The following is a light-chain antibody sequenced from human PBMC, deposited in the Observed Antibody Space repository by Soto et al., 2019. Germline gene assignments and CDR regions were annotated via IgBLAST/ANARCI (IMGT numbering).Light chain of an antibody. Sequence: DIQMTQSPSTLSASVGDRVTITCRASQSINNWLGWFQLKPGKAPKLLIQKASSLESGVPSRFSGSGSGTEFTLSISSRQPDDFATYYCQQYNSLPYTFGQGTKLEIK. CDR1: QSINNW. J-gene: IGKJ2*01. CDR2: KAS. V-gene: IGKV1-5*03. CDR3: QQYNSLPYT.